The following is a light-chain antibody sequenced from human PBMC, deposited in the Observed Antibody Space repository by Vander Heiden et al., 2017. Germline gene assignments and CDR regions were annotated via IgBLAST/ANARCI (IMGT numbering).Light chain of an antibody. J-gene: IGKJ2*01. CDR2: EVS. Sequence: IVMTQTPLSLSVAPGQPAAISCKSSQSLLYSDGRTYQYWYLQKPGQPPQLLIYEVSNRCSGVPDRFSGSGSGTDFTLNVARVEAEDVGVYYCRQTVQFPNTFGQGTKMEIK. CDR1: QSLLYSDGRTY. V-gene: IGKV2D-29*01. CDR3: RQTVQFPNT.